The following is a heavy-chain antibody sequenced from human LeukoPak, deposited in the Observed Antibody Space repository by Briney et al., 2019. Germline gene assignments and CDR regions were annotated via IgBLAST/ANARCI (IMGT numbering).Heavy chain of an antibody. Sequence: GGSLRLSWAASGLTFSTYDMHWVRQATGEGLEWVSGIGKGGDTYYVGSVKGRFTISRENAKNSLYLQMNSLRSGDTAVYYCARGGYSGFDVWGQGTVVTVSS. CDR3: ARGGYSGFDV. CDR2: IGKGGDT. CDR1: GLTFSTYD. V-gene: IGHV3-13*04. J-gene: IGHJ3*01. D-gene: IGHD5-12*01.